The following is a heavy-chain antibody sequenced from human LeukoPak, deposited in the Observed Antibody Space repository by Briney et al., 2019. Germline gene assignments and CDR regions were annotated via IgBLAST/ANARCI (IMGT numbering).Heavy chain of an antibody. V-gene: IGHV1-18*01. CDR1: GYTFTKYD. D-gene: IGHD4-17*01. CDR3: ARTPGWTTYYMDV. Sequence: ASVKVSCKASGYTFTKYDIHWVRQAPGQRLEWMGWISPYIGNTYYSQKLQGRVTMTTDTSTSTAYMELRSLRSDDTAVYYCARTPGWTTYYMDVWGKGTTVTVSS. CDR2: ISPYIGNT. J-gene: IGHJ6*03.